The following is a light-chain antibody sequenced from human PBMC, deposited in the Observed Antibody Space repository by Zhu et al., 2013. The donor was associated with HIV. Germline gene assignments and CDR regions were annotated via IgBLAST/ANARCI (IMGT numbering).Light chain of an antibody. V-gene: IGKV3-20*01. CDR1: QSSSSK. CDR2: GAS. J-gene: IGKJ4*01. CDR3: QQYGSSPLT. Sequence: EIVMTQSPVALSVSPGERATLSCRASQSSSSKLAWYQQKLGQAPRLLMYGASTRGTGIPDRFSGSGSGTDFSLSISRLEPEDFAVYYCQQYGSSPLTFGGGTTLEIK.